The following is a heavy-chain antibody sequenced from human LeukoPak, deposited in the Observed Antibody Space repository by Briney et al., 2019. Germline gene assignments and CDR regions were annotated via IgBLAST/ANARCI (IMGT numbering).Heavy chain of an antibody. D-gene: IGHD5-24*01. J-gene: IGHJ3*01. Sequence: GGSLRLSCAACVFTFYSFNIKWVRQAPGKGLEWVSGVSSTGVTTYYADSVKGRFTISRDNSRNTLYLQMNSLRAEDTAVYYCAIAGGGMTTMRTLGAFDVWGQGTMVTVSS. CDR3: AIAGGGMTTMRTLGAFDV. CDR2: VSSTGVTT. V-gene: IGHV3-23*01. CDR1: VFTFYSFN.